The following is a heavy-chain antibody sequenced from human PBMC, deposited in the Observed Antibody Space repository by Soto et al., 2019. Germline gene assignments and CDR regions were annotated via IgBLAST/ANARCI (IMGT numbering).Heavy chain of an antibody. Sequence: QVQLVQSGAEVKEPGASVKLSCQASGYTFMNYAISWVRQAPGQGLEWMGWISPSTGDTDQAQNFQGRVTMPFDTSTIRAILGLWTLRFDDAAGYYCVRCYCSVGSCDTGCLSDLWGRGPRATVTS. CDR3: VRCYCSVGSCDTGCLSDL. CDR1: GYTFMNYA. V-gene: IGHV1-18*01. D-gene: IGHD2-15*01. CDR2: ISPSTGDT. J-gene: IGHJ2*01.